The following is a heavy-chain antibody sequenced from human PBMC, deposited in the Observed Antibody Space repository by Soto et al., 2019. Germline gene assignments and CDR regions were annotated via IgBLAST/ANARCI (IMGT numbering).Heavy chain of an antibody. V-gene: IGHV1-18*04. CDR3: VRQYFDFWTDYPDFDY. J-gene: IGHJ4*02. Sequence: QVQLVQSGAEMKRPGASVKVSCKASGYTFSKYDVSWVRQAPGQGLEWLGLISPNSGRASYSEKFQGRVTMCTDTPTTTAYLELRSLRSDDTAVYYCVRQYFDFWTDYPDFDYWGQGTLVTVSS. D-gene: IGHD3-3*01. CDR1: GYTFSKYD. CDR2: ISPNSGRA.